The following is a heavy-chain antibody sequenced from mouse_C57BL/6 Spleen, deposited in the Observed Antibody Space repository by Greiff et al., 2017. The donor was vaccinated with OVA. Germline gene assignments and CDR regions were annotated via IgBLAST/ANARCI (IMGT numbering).Heavy chain of an antibody. CDR3: ARGYDYDEGAMDY. Sequence: VQLQQSGPELVKPGDSVKISCKASGYSFTGYFMNWVMQSHGKSLEWIGRINPYNGDTFYNQKFKGKATLTVDKSSSTAHMELRSLTSEDSAVYYCARGYDYDEGAMDYWGQGTSVTVSS. CDR2: INPYNGDT. J-gene: IGHJ4*01. V-gene: IGHV1-20*01. D-gene: IGHD2-4*01. CDR1: GYSFTGYF.